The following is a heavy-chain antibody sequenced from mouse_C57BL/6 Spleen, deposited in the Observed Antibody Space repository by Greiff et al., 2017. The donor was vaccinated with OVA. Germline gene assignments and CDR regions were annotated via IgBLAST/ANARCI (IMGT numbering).Heavy chain of an antibody. D-gene: IGHD1-1*01. J-gene: IGHJ4*01. V-gene: IGHV1-18*01. Sequence: VQLKESGPELVKPGASVKIPCKASGYTFTDYNMDWVKQSHGKSLEWIGDINPNNGGTIYNQKFKGKATLTVDKSSSTAYMELRSLTSEDTAVYYCARRDFTTVVMDYWGQGTSVTVSS. CDR2: INPNNGGT. CDR3: ARRDFTTVVMDY. CDR1: GYTFTDYN.